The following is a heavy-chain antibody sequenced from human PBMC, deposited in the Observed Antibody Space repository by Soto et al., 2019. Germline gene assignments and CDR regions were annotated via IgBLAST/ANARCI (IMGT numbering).Heavy chain of an antibody. CDR3: GRLEGLATISYYFDY. CDR1: GGSISSYD. V-gene: IGHV4-59*08. CDR2: IYYSGST. D-gene: IGHD3-9*01. J-gene: IGHJ4*02. Sequence: PSETLSLTCTVSGGSISSYDWSWIRQPPRKGLEWIGYIYYSGSTYYNPSLESRVTISVDKSKNQFSLKLMSLSAADTAVYYCGRLEGLATISYYFDYWGQGALVTVSS.